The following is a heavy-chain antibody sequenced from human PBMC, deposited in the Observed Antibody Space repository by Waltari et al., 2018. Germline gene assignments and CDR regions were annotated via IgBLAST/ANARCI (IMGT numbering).Heavy chain of an antibody. D-gene: IGHD1-26*01. Sequence: QVQLVQSGAEVKKPGASVKVSCKASGYTFTSYYMHWVRQATGQGLEWMGIINPSGGSTSYAQKFQGRVTMTRDTSTSTVYMELSSLRSEDTAVYYCARVPLVGATGGGYAFDIWGQGTMVTVSS. J-gene: IGHJ3*02. CDR2: INPSGGST. CDR3: ARVPLVGATGGGYAFDI. V-gene: IGHV1-46*01. CDR1: GYTFTSYY.